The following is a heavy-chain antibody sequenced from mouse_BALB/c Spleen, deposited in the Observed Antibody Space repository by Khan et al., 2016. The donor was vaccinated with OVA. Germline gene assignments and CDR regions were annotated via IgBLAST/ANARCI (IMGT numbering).Heavy chain of an antibody. J-gene: IGHJ1*01. D-gene: IGHD2-3*01. CDR1: GFNIKDTY. V-gene: IGHV14-3*02. CDR2: IAPANGNT. Sequence: EVKLVESGAELVKPGASVKLSCTASGFNIKDTYLHWMKQRPEQGLEWIGRIAPANGNTQYDPKFQGKAAITSDTSSNTSYLQLNSLTSEDTAVYYCARPSYDPRDFEVWGAGTTVTVSS. CDR3: ARPSYDPRDFEV.